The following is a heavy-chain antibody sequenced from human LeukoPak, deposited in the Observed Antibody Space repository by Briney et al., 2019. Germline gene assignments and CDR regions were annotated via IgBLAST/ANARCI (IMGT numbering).Heavy chain of an antibody. V-gene: IGHV1-8*01. Sequence: GASVKVSCKASGYTFTSYDINWVRQATGQGLEWMGWTNPNSGNTGYAQKFQGRVTMTRNTSISTAYMELSSLRSEDTAVYYCASFLKDYYYYGMDVWGQGTTVTVSS. CDR2: TNPNSGNT. D-gene: IGHD2/OR15-2a*01. J-gene: IGHJ6*02. CDR3: ASFLKDYYYYGMDV. CDR1: GYTFTSYD.